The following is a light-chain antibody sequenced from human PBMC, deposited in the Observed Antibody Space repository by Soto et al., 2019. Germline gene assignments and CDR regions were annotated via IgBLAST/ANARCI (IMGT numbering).Light chain of an antibody. J-gene: IGKJ5*01. CDR3: QQYGSSHT. CDR2: DAS. V-gene: IGKV3-11*01. CDR1: QSVSLS. Sequence: EIVLTQSPATLSLSPGGRATLSCRASQSVSLSLAWYQQKPGQAPRLLIYDASKRASGIPARFSGSGAGAYFNLTISRLEPADFGVYYCQQYGSSHTFGQGTRLEIK.